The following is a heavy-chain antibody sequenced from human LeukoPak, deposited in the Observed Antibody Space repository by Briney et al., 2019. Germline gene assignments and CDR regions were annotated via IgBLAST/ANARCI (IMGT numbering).Heavy chain of an antibody. CDR1: GFTFSSYA. V-gene: IGHV3-30-3*01. CDR2: ISYDGSNK. J-gene: IGHJ4*02. Sequence: GRSLRLSCAASGFTFSSYAMHWVRQAPGKGLDWVAVISYDGSNKYYEDSVKGRFTISRDISKNTLYLQMNSLRAEDTAVYYCARDLSGSSYFDYWGQGTLVTVSS. CDR3: ARDLSGSSYFDY. D-gene: IGHD1-26*01.